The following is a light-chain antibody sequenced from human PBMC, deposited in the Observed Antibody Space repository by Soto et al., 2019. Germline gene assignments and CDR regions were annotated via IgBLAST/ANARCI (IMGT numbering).Light chain of an antibody. CDR3: QQYGSSPRIT. J-gene: IGKJ5*01. CDR2: GAS. CDR1: QSISSNS. Sequence: EMVLMQSPGTLSLSPGERATLSCRASQSISSNSLAWYQQKPGQAPRLFIYGASSRATGIPDRFSGSGSGTHFTLTISRLEPEDLALYYCQQYGSSPRITFGQGTRLEIK. V-gene: IGKV3-20*01.